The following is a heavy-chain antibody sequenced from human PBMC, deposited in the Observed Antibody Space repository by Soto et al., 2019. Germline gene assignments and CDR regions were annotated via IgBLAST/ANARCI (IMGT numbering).Heavy chain of an antibody. Sequence: QVQLQQWGAGLLKPSETLSLTCAVSGGSFSGYYWTWIRQPPGTGLEWIGEINHSGSTNYNPSLKSRVTISVDTSKNQFSLKLTSVTAAGTAVYYCARDKITGLFDYWGQGTLVTVSS. V-gene: IGHV4-34*01. CDR2: INHSGST. D-gene: IGHD2-8*02. J-gene: IGHJ4*02. CDR1: GGSFSGYY. CDR3: ARDKITGLFDY.